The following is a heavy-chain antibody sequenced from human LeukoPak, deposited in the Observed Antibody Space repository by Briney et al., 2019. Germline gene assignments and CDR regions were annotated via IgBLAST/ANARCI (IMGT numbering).Heavy chain of an antibody. Sequence: ASVKVSCKASGYTFTSYDINWVRQATGQGLEWMGWMNPNSGNTGYAQKFQGRVTITRNTSISTAYMGLSSLRSEDTAVYYCARGNYYDSSGYYWSVNWFDPWGQGTLVTVSS. D-gene: IGHD3-22*01. J-gene: IGHJ5*02. CDR3: ARGNYYDSSGYYWSVNWFDP. V-gene: IGHV1-8*03. CDR1: GYTFTSYD. CDR2: MNPNSGNT.